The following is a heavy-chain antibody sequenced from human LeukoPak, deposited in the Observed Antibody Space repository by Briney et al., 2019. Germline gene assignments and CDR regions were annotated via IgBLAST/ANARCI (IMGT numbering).Heavy chain of an antibody. CDR1: GGSISSSSYY. Sequence: SETLSLTCTVSGGSISSSSYYWGWIRQPPGKGLEWIGSIYYSGSTYYNPSLKSRVTISVDTSKNQFSLKLSSVTAADTAVYYCARGHPMVRGVRPYNWFDPWGQGTLVTVSS. CDR2: IYYSGST. V-gene: IGHV4-39*07. CDR3: ARGHPMVRGVRPYNWFDP. D-gene: IGHD3-10*01. J-gene: IGHJ5*02.